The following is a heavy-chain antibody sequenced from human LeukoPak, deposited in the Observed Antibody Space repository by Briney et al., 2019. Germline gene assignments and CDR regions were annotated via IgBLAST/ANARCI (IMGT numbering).Heavy chain of an antibody. J-gene: IGHJ4*02. CDR3: ARQATRIAAAGTSIDY. V-gene: IGHV3-64*01. Sequence: GGPLGLSWAAFGFPFSSYVMHWVRQPPGKGLEYVSPIISNGGSTYYANSVKGRFTISRDNSKNTLYLQMGSLRAEDMAVYYCARQATRIAAAGTSIDYWGQGTLVTVSS. CDR2: IISNGGST. D-gene: IGHD6-13*01. CDR1: GFPFSSYV.